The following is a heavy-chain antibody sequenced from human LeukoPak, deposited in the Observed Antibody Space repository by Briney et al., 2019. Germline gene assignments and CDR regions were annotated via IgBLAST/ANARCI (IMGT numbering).Heavy chain of an antibody. Sequence: ASVKVSCKASGYTFTSYDINWVRQATGQGLEWMGWMNPNSGNTGYAQKFQGRVTITRNTSISTAYMELSSLRSEDTAVYYCARDRVIGYSSSWYYYYYYMDVWGKGTTVTISS. CDR2: MNPNSGNT. CDR1: GYTFTSYD. J-gene: IGHJ6*03. CDR3: ARDRVIGYSSSWYYYYYYMDV. V-gene: IGHV1-8*03. D-gene: IGHD6-13*01.